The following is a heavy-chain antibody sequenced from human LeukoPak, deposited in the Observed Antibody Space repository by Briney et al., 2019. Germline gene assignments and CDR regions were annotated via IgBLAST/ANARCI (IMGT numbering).Heavy chain of an antibody. CDR2: ISSSGNTI. J-gene: IGHJ4*02. V-gene: IGHV3-48*03. D-gene: IGHD5-12*01. CDR3: ARGVALDY. Sequence: GGSLRLSCAASGFTFSSYEMNWVRQAPGKGLEWVSYISSSGNTIYYADSVKGRFTISRDNAKNSLYLQMNSLRAGDTADYYCARGVALDYWGQGTLVTVSS. CDR1: GFTFSSYE.